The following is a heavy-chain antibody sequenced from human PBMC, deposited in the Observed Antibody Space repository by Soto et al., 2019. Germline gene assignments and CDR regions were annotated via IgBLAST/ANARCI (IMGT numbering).Heavy chain of an antibody. D-gene: IGHD6-6*01. J-gene: IGHJ4*02. CDR2: ISTTSTYI. V-gene: IGHV3-21*01. CDR3: AVEYRSSSTTALDY. CDR1: GFTFSTYS. Sequence: PGGSLRLSCAASGFTFSTYSMNWVRQAPGKGLEWVSSISTTSTYIYYADSVKGRFTISRDNAKNSLYLQMNSLRAEDAAVYYCAVEYRSSSTTALDYWGQGTLVTVSS.